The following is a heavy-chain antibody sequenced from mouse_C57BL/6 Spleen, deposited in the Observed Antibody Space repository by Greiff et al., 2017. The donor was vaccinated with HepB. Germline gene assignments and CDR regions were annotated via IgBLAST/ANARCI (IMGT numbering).Heavy chain of an antibody. V-gene: IGHV1-59*01. CDR3: ARYQGDYGYFDY. CDR2: IDPSDSYT. J-gene: IGHJ2*01. CDR1: GYTFTSYW. Sequence: QVQLQQSGAELVRPGTSVKLSCKASGYTFTSYWMHWVKQRPGQGLEWIGVIDPSDSYTNYNQKFKGKATLTVDTSSSTAYMQLSSLTSEDSAVYYCARYQGDYGYFDYWGQGTTLTVSS. D-gene: IGHD2-4*01.